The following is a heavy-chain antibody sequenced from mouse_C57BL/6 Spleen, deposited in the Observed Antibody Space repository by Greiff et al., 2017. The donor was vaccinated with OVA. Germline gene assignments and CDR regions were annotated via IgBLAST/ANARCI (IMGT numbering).Heavy chain of an antibody. V-gene: IGHV1-81*01. CDR1: GYTFTSYG. D-gene: IGHD2-5*01. CDR3: ARSKSSNPNN. J-gene: IGHJ2*01. Sequence: VQLQQSGAELARPGASVKLSCKASGYTFTSYGISWVKQRTGQGLEWIGEIYPRSGNTYYNEKFKGKATLTADKYSSTAYMELRSLTSEDTAVYFCARSKSSNPNNWGEGTTLTVSS. CDR2: IYPRSGNT.